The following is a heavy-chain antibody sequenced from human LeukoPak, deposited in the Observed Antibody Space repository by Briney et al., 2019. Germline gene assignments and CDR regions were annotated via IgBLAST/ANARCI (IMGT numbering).Heavy chain of an antibody. Sequence: ASVKVSCKASGYTFTSYGISWVRQAPGQGLEWMGWISAYNGNTNYAQKLQGRVTMTTDTSTSTAYMELRSLRSDDTAMYYCARIARGITISEFDPWGQGTLVTVSS. CDR2: ISAYNGNT. D-gene: IGHD3-9*01. J-gene: IGHJ5*02. CDR3: ARIARGITISEFDP. CDR1: GYTFTSYG. V-gene: IGHV1-18*01.